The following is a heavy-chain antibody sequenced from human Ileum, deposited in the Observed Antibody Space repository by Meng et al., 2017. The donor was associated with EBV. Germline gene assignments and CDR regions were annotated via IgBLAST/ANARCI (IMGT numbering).Heavy chain of an antibody. J-gene: IGHJ2*01. CDR1: GGSIRSRNSY. CDR3: ARGQKGYFDL. Sequence: HVQLPELGPGRVKPSQPLSLTCTVSGGSIRSRNSYWRWIRQPPGKGLEWSGHIYTSGSTYYNPSLKSRITIPVDTSKNQFSLKLSSVTAADTAVYYCARGQKGYFDLWGRGTLVTVSS. CDR2: IYTSGST. V-gene: IGHV4-30-4*01.